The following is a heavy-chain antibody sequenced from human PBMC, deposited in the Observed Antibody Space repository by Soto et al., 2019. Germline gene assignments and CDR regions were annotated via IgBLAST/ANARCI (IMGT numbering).Heavy chain of an antibody. CDR2: ISGSGGST. D-gene: IGHD1-26*01. Sequence: VQLLESGGGLVQPGGSLRLSCAASGFTFSSYAMSWVRQAPGKGLEWVSAISGSGGSTYYADAVKGRFTISRDNSNNKLYLQMNSLRAEDTAVYYCGKAIVGATHGNWFDPWGQGTLVTVSS. CDR1: GFTFSSYA. CDR3: GKAIVGATHGNWFDP. V-gene: IGHV3-23*01. J-gene: IGHJ5*02.